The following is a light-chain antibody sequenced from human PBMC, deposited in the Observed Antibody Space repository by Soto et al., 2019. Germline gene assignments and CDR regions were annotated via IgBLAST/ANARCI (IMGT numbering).Light chain of an antibody. V-gene: IGLV1-51*01. J-gene: IGLJ2*01. CDR3: GTWDSSLSAVV. CDR1: SSDVGSYNL. CDR2: DNN. Sequence: QSALTQPASVSGSPGQSITISCTGTSSDVGSYNLVSWYQQHPGTAPKLMIYDNNKRPSGIPDRFSGSKSGTSATLGITGLQTGDEADYYCGTWDSSLSAVVFGGGTKLTVL.